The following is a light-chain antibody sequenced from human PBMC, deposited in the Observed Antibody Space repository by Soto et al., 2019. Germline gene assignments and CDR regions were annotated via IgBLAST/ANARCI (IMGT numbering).Light chain of an antibody. CDR2: STN. Sequence: QSVLTQPPSVSEAPGLGVTISCSGSNSNIGSNYVYWYQQLPGAAPKLLIYSTNHRSSGVPGRFSAFKSGTSASLAISALRPEDEADYYCAAWDDTLGGFYVFGTGTKVTVL. CDR3: AAWDDTLGGFYV. J-gene: IGLJ1*01. CDR1: NSNIGSNY. V-gene: IGLV1-47*02.